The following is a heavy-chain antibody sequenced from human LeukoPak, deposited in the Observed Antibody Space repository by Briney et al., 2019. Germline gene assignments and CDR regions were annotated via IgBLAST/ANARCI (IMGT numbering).Heavy chain of an antibody. V-gene: IGHV3-30-3*01. CDR2: ISYDGSNK. CDR1: GFTFSSYA. CDR3: ARGMSGYYGMDV. J-gene: IGHJ6*02. Sequence: HPGRSLRLSCAASGFTFSSYAMHWVRQAPGKGLEWVAVISYDGSNKYYADSVKGRFTSSRDNSKNTLYLQMNSLRAEDTAVYYCARGMSGYYGMDVWGQGTTVTVSS.